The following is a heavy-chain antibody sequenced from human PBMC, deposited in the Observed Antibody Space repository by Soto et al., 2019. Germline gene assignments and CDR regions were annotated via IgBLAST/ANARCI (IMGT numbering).Heavy chain of an antibody. J-gene: IGHJ4*02. CDR2: IYWDDDK. CDR1: GFSLSTSGVG. CDR3: AHTDLTEGYSSSWEFDY. V-gene: IGHV2-5*02. Sequence: SGPTLVNPTQTLTLTCTFSGFSLSTSGVGVGWIRQPPGKALEWLALIYWDDDKRYSPSLKSRLTITKDTSKNQVVLTMTNMDPVDTATYYCAHTDLTEGYSSSWEFDYWGQGTLVTVSS. D-gene: IGHD6-13*01.